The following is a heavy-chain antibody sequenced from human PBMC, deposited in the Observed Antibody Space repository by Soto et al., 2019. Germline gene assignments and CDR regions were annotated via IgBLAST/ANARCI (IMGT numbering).Heavy chain of an antibody. CDR1: GFIFRSYD. V-gene: IGHV3-13*04. J-gene: IGHJ4*02. CDR2: IGTADDT. Sequence: GGSLRLSCAASGFIFRSYDMHWVRQVIGKGLEWVSTIGTADDTSYPGSVKGRFTISRENAKNSLYLQMNSLRGEDTAVYYCAKDPSYYGSGSYYYFDYWGQGALVTVSS. CDR3: AKDPSYYGSGSYYYFDY. D-gene: IGHD3-10*01.